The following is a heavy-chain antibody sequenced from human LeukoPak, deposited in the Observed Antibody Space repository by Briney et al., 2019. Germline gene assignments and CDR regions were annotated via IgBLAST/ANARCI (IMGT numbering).Heavy chain of an antibody. J-gene: IGHJ6*03. CDR3: ARGIRGYSNYDYYYYMDV. CDR1: GYTFTGYY. CDR2: INPNSGGT. D-gene: IGHD4-11*01. Sequence: ASVKVSCKASGYTFTGYYMQWVRQAPGQGLEWMGWINPNSGGTNYAQKFQGRVTMTRDTAISTAYMELSRLRSDDTAVYYCARGIRGYSNYDYYYYMDVWGKGTTVTVSS. V-gene: IGHV1-2*02.